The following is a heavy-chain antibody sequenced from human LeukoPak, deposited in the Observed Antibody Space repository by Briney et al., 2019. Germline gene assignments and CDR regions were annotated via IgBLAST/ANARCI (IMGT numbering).Heavy chain of an antibody. Sequence: AASVKVSCKASGYTLTRIGISWVRLAPGRGLEWLGWINFYNGDTNTAEKVQDRVTLTADTSTSTAYMELRSLRSDDTAVYYCATFPHPYYYHMEVWGTGTTVTVSS. V-gene: IGHV1-18*01. CDR1: GYTLTRIG. CDR3: ATFPHPYYYHMEV. J-gene: IGHJ6*03. D-gene: IGHD3-3*02. CDR2: INFYNGDT.